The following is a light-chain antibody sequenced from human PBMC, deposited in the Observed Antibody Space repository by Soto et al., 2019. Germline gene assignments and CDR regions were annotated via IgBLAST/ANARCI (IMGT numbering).Light chain of an antibody. CDR2: GAS. CDR1: QSVSSNH. CDR3: QQYGSSYT. V-gene: IGKV3-20*01. Sequence: EIVLTQSPGTLSLSPGERATLSCRASQSVSSNHLAWYKQKPGQAPRLLIYGASSRATGIPDRFSGSGSGTDFTLTISRLEPEDFAVYYCQQYGSSYTFGQGTKLEIK. J-gene: IGKJ2*01.